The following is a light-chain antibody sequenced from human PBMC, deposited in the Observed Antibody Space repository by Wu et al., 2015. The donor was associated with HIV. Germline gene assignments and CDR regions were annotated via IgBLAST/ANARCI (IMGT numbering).Light chain of an antibody. V-gene: IGKV3-20*01. Sequence: TVLTQSPDNVSLSPGQSVTLSCRASQSVDTSSLAWYQQKPGQAPRLLIYGTSGRSPGVPDRFSGSGSRTEFTLTIKRLQPDDVAIYYCQQYDTTPCAFGGGTRVGI. CDR3: QQYDTTPCA. CDR2: GTS. J-gene: IGKJ4*01. CDR1: QSVDTSS.